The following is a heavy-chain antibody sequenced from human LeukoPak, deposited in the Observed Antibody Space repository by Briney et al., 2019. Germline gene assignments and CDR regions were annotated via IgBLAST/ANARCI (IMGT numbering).Heavy chain of an antibody. Sequence: GGSLRLSCAASGFTFSSYSMNWVRQAPGKGLEWVSSISSSSSYMYYADSVKGRFTISRDNAKNSLYLQMNSLRAEDTAVYYCARDPYGDYDYWGQGTLVTVSS. V-gene: IGHV3-21*01. CDR1: GFTFSSYS. CDR2: ISSSSSYM. CDR3: ARDPYGDYDY. J-gene: IGHJ4*02. D-gene: IGHD4-17*01.